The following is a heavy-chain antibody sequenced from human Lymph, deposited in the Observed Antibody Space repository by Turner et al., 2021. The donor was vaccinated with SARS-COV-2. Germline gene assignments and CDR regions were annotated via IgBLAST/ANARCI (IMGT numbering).Heavy chain of an antibody. CDR3: ARGRLDSFGGGYYSWFDP. J-gene: IGHJ5*02. CDR1: VGTFSSYA. V-gene: IGHV1-69*04. CDR2: IIPILGIA. Sequence: QVQLVQSGAEVKKPGSWVKVSCKASVGTFSSYAINWVRQAPGQGLEWMGRIIPILGIANYAQKFQGRVTITADKSTSTAYMELSSLRSEDTAVYYCARGRLDSFGGGYYSWFDPWGQGTLVTVSS. D-gene: IGHD1-26*01.